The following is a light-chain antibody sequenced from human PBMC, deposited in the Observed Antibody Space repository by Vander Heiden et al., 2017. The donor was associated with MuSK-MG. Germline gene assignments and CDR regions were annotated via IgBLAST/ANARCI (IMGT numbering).Light chain of an antibody. J-gene: IGLJ3*02. CDR2: DVS. CDR1: SSNVGSYNL. CDR3: SSYAGSSTWV. V-gene: IGLV2-23*02. Sequence: QSTLTHPASVSGSPGQSITISCTGTSSNVGSYNLVPWYQQHPGKAPTFMFYDVSKRPSGVSSRFSGSKSGNTASMPILGLQAEDEAYYYCSSYAGSSTWVFGGGTKLTVL.